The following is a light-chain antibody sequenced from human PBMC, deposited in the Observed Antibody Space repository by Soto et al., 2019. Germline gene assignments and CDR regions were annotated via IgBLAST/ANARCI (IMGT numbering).Light chain of an antibody. CDR3: QSYNDTDVV. Sequence: NFMLTQPQSVSESPGKTVTISCTRSSGSIASYYVQWYQQRPGSAPTTMIFQYYQRPSGVPDRFSGSIDTSSNSASLTISGLKTEDGADYYCQSYNDTDVVFGGGTKLTVL. CDR2: QYY. V-gene: IGLV6-57*04. J-gene: IGLJ2*01. CDR1: SGSIASYY.